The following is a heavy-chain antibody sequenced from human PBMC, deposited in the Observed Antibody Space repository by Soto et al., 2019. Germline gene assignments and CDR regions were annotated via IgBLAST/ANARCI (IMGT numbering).Heavy chain of an antibody. D-gene: IGHD3-10*02. CDR3: ARDYVMDV. J-gene: IGHJ6*02. CDR1: GFTFSGDA. Sequence: EVQLVESGGGVVKPGGSLRLSCAASGFTFSGDAMNWVRQSPGKGLEWVSSISTPSTYIYYADSVKGRFTISRDNANNSLHLQMNDLRAEDTAVYFCARDYVMDVWGQGTTVTVSS. CDR2: ISTPSTYI. V-gene: IGHV3-21*01.